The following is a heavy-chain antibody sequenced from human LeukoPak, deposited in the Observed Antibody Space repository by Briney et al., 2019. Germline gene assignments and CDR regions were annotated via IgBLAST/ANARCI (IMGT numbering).Heavy chain of an antibody. CDR2: INHSGST. CDR1: GGSFSGYY. Sequence: SETLSLTCAVYGGSFSGYYWSWIRQPPGKGLEWIGEINHSGSTNYNPSLKSRVTISVDTSKNQFSQKLSSVTAADTAVYYCARGRGGKYKWGQGTLVTVSS. V-gene: IGHV4-34*01. D-gene: IGHD4-23*01. J-gene: IGHJ4*02. CDR3: ARGRGGKYK.